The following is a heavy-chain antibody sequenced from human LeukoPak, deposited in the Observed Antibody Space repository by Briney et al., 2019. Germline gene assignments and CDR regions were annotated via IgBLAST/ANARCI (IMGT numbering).Heavy chain of an antibody. CDR3: ARDTGYCSSTSCHSLDY. CDR2: IIPIFGTA. CDR1: GGTFSSYA. D-gene: IGHD2-2*01. Sequence: SVKVSCKASGGTFSSYAISWVRRAPGQGLEWMGGIIPIFGTANYAQKFQGRVTITTDESTSTAYMELSSLRSEDTAVYYCARDTGYCSSTSCHSLDYWGQGTLVTVSS. J-gene: IGHJ4*02. V-gene: IGHV1-69*05.